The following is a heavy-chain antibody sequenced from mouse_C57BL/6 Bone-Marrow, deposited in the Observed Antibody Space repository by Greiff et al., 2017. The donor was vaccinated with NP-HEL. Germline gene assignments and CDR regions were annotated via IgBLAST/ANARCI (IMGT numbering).Heavy chain of an antibody. D-gene: IGHD1-1*01. V-gene: IGHV1-26*01. CDR3: ARWRDYYGSSYEFAY. CDR2: INPNNGGT. Sequence: VQLQQSGPELVKPGASVKISCKASGYTFTDYYMNWVKQSHGKSLEWIGDINPNNGGTSYNQKFKGKATLTVDKSSSTAYMELRSLTSEDSAVYYCARWRDYYGSSYEFAYWGQGTLVTVSA. CDR1: GYTFTDYY. J-gene: IGHJ3*01.